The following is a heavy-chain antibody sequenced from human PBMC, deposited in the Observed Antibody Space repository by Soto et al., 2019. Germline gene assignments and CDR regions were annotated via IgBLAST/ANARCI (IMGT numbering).Heavy chain of an antibody. V-gene: IGHV3-53*01. J-gene: IGHJ6*02. CDR3: ARDPPATRHGMDV. Sequence: GTLRLSCAASVFTFSSNYMSWVRQAPGKGLEWVSVIYSGGSTYYADSVRGRFTISGDNSKNTLYLQMKSLRAEDTAVYYCARDPPATRHGMDVWGQGTTVTVSS. CDR1: VFTFSSNY. CDR2: IYSGGST.